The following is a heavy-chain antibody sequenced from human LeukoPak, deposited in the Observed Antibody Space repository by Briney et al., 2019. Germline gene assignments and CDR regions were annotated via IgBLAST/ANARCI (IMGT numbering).Heavy chain of an antibody. CDR2: IGSDGSTT. J-gene: IGHJ4*02. CDR3: ARSDYFEN. V-gene: IGHV3-74*01. CDR1: GFTFSSYA. Sequence: GGSLRLSCSASGFTFSSYAMHWVRQAPGKGLVWVSRIGSDGSTTSYADSVKGRFTISRDNAKNTLYLQMNSLRVEDTAVYYCARSDYFENWGQGTLVTVSS.